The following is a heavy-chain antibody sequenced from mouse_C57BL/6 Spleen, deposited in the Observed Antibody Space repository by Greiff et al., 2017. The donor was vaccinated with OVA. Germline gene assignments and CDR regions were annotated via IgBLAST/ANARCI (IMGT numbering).Heavy chain of an antibody. CDR3: ARSRSITTVVASNPFAY. V-gene: IGHV1-7*01. Sequence: VQLQESGAELAKPGASVKLSCKASGYTFTSYWMHWVKQRPGQGLEWIGYINPSSGYTKYNQKFKDKATLTADKSSSTAYMQLSSLTYEDSAVYYCARSRSITTVVASNPFAYWGQGTLVTVSA. J-gene: IGHJ3*01. CDR1: GYTFTSYW. D-gene: IGHD1-1*01. CDR2: INPSSGYT.